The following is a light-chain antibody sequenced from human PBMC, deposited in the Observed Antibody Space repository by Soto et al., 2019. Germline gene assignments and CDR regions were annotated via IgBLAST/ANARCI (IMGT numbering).Light chain of an antibody. J-gene: IGLJ2*01. V-gene: IGLV1-40*01. Sequence: QSVLTQPPSVSGAPGQRVTISCTGSSSNIGAGYDVHWFQQLPGTAPKLLIYNNSNRPSGVPDRFSGSKSGTSASLAITGLQAEDEADYYCQSYDSGVTVVFGGGTKLTVL. CDR3: QSYDSGVTVV. CDR1: SSNIGAGYD. CDR2: NNS.